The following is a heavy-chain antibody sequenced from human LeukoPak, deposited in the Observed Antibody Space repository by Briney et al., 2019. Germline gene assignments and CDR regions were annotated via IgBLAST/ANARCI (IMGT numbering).Heavy chain of an antibody. CDR2: ISSRGSDT. CDR1: GFTFSTHW. J-gene: IGHJ4*02. Sequence: GGSLRLSCAASGFTFSTHWMHWVRQAPGKGLEWVSYISSRGSDTDYADSVKGRFTISRDNARNSLFLQMNSLRAEDTAVYYCARDWSYFDYWGQGTLVTVSS. CDR3: ARDWSYFDY. V-gene: IGHV3-11*05.